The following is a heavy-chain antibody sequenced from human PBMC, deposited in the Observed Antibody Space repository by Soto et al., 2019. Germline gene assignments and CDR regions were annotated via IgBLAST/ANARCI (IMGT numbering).Heavy chain of an antibody. D-gene: IGHD3-22*01. J-gene: IGHJ4*02. V-gene: IGHV3-30*18. CDR3: AKGPYYYDSSGYYYVDY. CDR2: ISYDGNYK. Sequence: GGSLRLSCAASRFAFSNYGMHWVRQAPGKGLEWVAIISYDGNYKYYADSVKGRFTISRDNSKNTLYLQMNSLRAEDTAAYYCAKGPYYYDSSGYYYVDYWGRGTLVTVSS. CDR1: RFAFSNYG.